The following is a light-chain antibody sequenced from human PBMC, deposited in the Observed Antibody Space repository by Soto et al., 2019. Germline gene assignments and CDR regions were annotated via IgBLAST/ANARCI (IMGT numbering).Light chain of an antibody. CDR1: QSVSSSY. J-gene: IGKJ1*01. CDR2: GAS. V-gene: IGKV3-20*01. CDR3: QQYGSSPWT. Sequence: EIVLTQSPGTLSLSPGERATLSCRASQSVSSSYLAWYQQKPGQAPRLLLYGASSRATGIPDRFSGSGSGPDFTLTISRLEPEDFEVYYCQQYGSSPWTFGQVTKVEIK.